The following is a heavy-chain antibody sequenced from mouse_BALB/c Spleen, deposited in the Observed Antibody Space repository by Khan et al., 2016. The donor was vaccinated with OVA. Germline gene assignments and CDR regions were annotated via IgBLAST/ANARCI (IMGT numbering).Heavy chain of an antibody. CDR1: GFTFSSYG. Sequence: EVQVVESGGGLVQPGGSRKLSCAASGFTFSSYGMHWVRQAPEKGLEWVAYISGDSSTISYTDPVQGRFTISRDNPKNTLSLQMTSLMSEDTAMYYCATSYYYWYYFDYWGPGTTLTVSS. J-gene: IGHJ2*01. CDR2: ISGDSSTI. D-gene: IGHD1-1*01. CDR3: ATSYYYWYYFDY. V-gene: IGHV5-17*02.